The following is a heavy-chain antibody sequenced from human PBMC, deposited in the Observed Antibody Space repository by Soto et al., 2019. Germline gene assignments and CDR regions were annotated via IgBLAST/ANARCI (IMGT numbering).Heavy chain of an antibody. V-gene: IGHV1-18*01. Sequence: QVQLVQSGDEVKKPGASVKVSCKASGYSFTTYGISWVRQAPGQGLEWMAWISAYNGDTKYAQKLQGRVTMTTDTSTSTAYMELRSLRSDDTAVYYCATDGPSVGWPRLHWGQGTLVTVSS. D-gene: IGHD5-12*01. CDR2: ISAYNGDT. J-gene: IGHJ4*02. CDR1: GYSFTTYG. CDR3: ATDGPSVGWPRLH.